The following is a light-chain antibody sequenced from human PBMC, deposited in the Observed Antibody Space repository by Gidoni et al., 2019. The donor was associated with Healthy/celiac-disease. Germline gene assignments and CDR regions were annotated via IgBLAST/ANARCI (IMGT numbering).Light chain of an antibody. J-gene: IGKJ3*01. V-gene: IGKV3-15*01. Sequence: EIVMTPSPATLSVSPGERATLSCRASQSVSSNLAWYQQKPGQAPRLLIYGASTRATGIPARFSGSGSGTEFTLTISSLQSEDFAVYYCQQYNNWPPGVTFGPXTKVDIK. CDR3: QQYNNWPPGVT. CDR2: GAS. CDR1: QSVSSN.